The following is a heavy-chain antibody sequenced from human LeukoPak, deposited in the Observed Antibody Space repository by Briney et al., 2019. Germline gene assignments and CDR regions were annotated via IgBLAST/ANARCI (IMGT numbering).Heavy chain of an antibody. CDR2: ISSSGGST. V-gene: IGHV3-23*01. J-gene: IGHJ6*02. CDR1: GFTFSSYA. Sequence: GGSLRLSCAASGFTFSSYAMSWVRQAPGKGLEWVSAISSSGGSTYYADSVKGRFTISRDNSKNTLYLQMNSLRAEDTAVYYCAKWSETSNYYYYYGMDVWGQGTTVTVSS. CDR3: AKWSETSNYYYYYGMDV.